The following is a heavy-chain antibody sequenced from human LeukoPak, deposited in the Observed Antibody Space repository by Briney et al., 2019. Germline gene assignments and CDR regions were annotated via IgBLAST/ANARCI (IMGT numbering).Heavy chain of an antibody. J-gene: IGHJ4*02. Sequence: GGSLRLSCAASGSTFSSYAMHWVRQAPGKGLEWVAVISYDGSNKYYADSVKGRFTISRDNSKNTLYLQMNSLRAEDTAVYYCARDISFSLDYWGQGTLVTVSS. CDR3: ARDISFSLDY. V-gene: IGHV3-30-3*01. CDR2: ISYDGSNK. CDR1: GSTFSSYA. D-gene: IGHD3-9*01.